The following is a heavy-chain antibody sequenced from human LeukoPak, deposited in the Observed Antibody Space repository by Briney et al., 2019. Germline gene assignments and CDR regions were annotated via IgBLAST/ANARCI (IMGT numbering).Heavy chain of an antibody. CDR2: ISGSGGST. V-gene: IGHV3-23*01. J-gene: IGHJ5*02. Sequence: PGGSLRLSCAASGFTFSSYAMSWVRQAPGKGLEWVSAISGSGGSTYYADSVKGRFTISRDNSKNTLYLQMNSLRAEDTAVYYCARVPYDILTGYNWFDPWGQGTLVTVSS. CDR3: ARVPYDILTGYNWFDP. D-gene: IGHD3-9*01. CDR1: GFTFSSYA.